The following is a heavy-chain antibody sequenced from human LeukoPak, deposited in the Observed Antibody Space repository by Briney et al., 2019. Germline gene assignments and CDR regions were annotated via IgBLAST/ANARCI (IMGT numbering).Heavy chain of an antibody. Sequence: GGSLRLSCAASGFTFSSYAMSWVRQAPGKGLEWVSAISGSGGSTYYADSVKGRFTISRDNSKNTLYLQMNSLRAEDTAVYYCAKVPDIVVVPADYYYTDVWGKGTTVTVSS. D-gene: IGHD2-2*01. CDR1: GFTFSSYA. J-gene: IGHJ6*03. CDR2: ISGSGGST. V-gene: IGHV3-23*01. CDR3: AKVPDIVVVPADYYYTDV.